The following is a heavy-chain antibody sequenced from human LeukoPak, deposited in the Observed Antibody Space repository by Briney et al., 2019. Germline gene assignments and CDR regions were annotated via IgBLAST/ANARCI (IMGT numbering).Heavy chain of an antibody. CDR1: GGSISSGSYY. V-gene: IGHV4-61*02. CDR3: ARMATSPGGPYYYYMDV. Sequence: PSQTLSLTCTVSGGSISSGSYYWSWIRQPAGKGLEWIGRIYTSGSTNYNPSLKSRVTISVDTSKNQFSLKLSSVTAADTAVYYCARMATSPGGPYYYYMDVWGKGTTVTVSS. J-gene: IGHJ6*03. CDR2: IYTSGST. D-gene: IGHD2-2*01.